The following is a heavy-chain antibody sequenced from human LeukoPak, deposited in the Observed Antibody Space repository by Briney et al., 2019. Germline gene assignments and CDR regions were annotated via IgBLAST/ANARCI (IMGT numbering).Heavy chain of an antibody. CDR2: INPNSGGT. V-gene: IGHV1-2*02. CDR3: VREEGYCSSTSCSAPFDY. CDR1: GYTFTSYD. J-gene: IGHJ4*02. Sequence: GASVKVSCKPSGYTFTSYDINWVRQATGQGLEWMGWINPNSGGTNYAQKFQGRVTMTRDTSISTAYMELSRLRSDDTAVYYCVREEGYCSSTSCSAPFDYWGQGTLVTVSS. D-gene: IGHD2-2*01.